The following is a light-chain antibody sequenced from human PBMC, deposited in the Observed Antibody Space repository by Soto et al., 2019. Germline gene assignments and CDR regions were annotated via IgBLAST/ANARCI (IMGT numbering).Light chain of an antibody. CDR1: QDIRSR. CDR2: EAS. Sequence: DIQMTQSPSSLSASVGDRVTITCRASQDIRSRLAWYQQKPEKAPKSLIYEASNLQTGVPSRFSGSESGTDFTLIISSRQPEDSATYFCQQYNKYPLTFGGGTRVEIK. CDR3: QQYNKYPLT. J-gene: IGKJ4*01. V-gene: IGKV1D-16*01.